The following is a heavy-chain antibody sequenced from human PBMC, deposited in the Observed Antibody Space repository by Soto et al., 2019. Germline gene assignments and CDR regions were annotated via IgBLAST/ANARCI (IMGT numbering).Heavy chain of an antibody. V-gene: IGHV4-59*01. CDR2: IQYSGST. J-gene: IGHJ4*02. D-gene: IGHD2-15*01. CDR1: GGSISSYY. Sequence: QVQLQESGPGLVKPSETLSLTCTVSGGSISSYYWNWIRKPPGKGLEWIGYIQYSGSTNYNPSLKSRVTISVDTSKNQFSLKLSSVTAADTAVYYCARLTGGYWFFDYWGQGTLVTVSS. CDR3: ARLTGGYWFFDY.